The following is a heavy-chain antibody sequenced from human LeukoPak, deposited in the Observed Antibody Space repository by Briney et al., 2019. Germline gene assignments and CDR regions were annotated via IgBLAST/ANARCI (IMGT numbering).Heavy chain of an antibody. CDR3: ARHDSKSSGWLDS. CDR1: GGSFSDYY. D-gene: IGHD6-19*01. Sequence: PSETLSLTCAVYGGSFSDYYWTWIRQPPGKGLEWIGTIYYSGSTYYNPSLKSRVTISIDTSKNQFSLKLDSVTAADTAVYYCARHDSKSSGWLDSWGQGTLVTVSS. V-gene: IGHV4-34*01. CDR2: IYYSGST. J-gene: IGHJ4*02.